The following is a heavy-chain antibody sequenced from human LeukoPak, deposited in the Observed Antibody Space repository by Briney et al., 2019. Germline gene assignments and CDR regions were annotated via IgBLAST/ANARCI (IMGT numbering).Heavy chain of an antibody. J-gene: IGHJ4*02. Sequence: GGSLRLSCAASGFTFSSYSMNWVRQAPGKGLEWVSSISNSGSYIYYADSVKGRFTISRDNAKNSLYLQMNSLRAEDTAVYYCANHLACGSTSCPPFDYWGQGTLVTVSS. V-gene: IGHV3-21*01. CDR2: ISNSGSYI. CDR3: ANHLACGSTSCPPFDY. D-gene: IGHD2-2*01. CDR1: GFTFSSYS.